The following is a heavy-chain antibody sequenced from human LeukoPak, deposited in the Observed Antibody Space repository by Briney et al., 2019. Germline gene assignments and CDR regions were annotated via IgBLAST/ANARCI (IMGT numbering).Heavy chain of an antibody. V-gene: IGHV3-23*01. Sequence: GGSLRLSCAASGFTFSGCAMSWVRQAPGKGLEWVSAISGSGGSTYYADSVKGRFTISRDNSKNTLYLQMNSLRAEDTAVYYCAKDSDYDFWSGPVDYWGQGTLVTVSS. CDR3: AKDSDYDFWSGPVDY. CDR2: ISGSGGST. D-gene: IGHD3-3*01. J-gene: IGHJ4*02. CDR1: GFTFSGCA.